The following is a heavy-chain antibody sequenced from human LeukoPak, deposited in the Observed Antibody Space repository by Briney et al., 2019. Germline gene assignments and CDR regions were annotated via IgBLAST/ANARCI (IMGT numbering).Heavy chain of an antibody. Sequence: GGSLRLSCAASGFTFSNYYMSWVRRAPGKGLEWVANIKQDGSERFYGDSVTGRFTISRDNAKNSLYLQMNSLRAEDTAVYYCARDAKGSGYTGTFGYWGQGTLVTVSS. J-gene: IGHJ4*02. V-gene: IGHV3-7*03. CDR2: IKQDGSER. CDR3: ARDAKGSGYTGTFGY. D-gene: IGHD5-12*01. CDR1: GFTFSNYY.